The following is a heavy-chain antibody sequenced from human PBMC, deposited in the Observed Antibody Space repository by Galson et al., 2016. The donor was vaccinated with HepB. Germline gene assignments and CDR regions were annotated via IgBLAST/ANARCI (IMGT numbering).Heavy chain of an antibody. CDR2: ISGYKGYT. CDR3: ARDRSSGSGSFGY. J-gene: IGHJ4*02. V-gene: IGHV1-18*01. D-gene: IGHD3-10*01. CDR1: GYTFTDYG. Sequence: SVKVSCKASGYTFTDYGISWVRQAPGQGLEWMAWISGYKGYTKYAQKVQDRVTLSTDTSTSTAFMELGSLRSDDTAVYYCARDRSSGSGSFGYWGQGTLVTVSS.